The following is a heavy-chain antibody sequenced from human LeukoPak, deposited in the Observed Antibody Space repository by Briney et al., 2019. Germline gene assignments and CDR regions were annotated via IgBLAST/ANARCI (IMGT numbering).Heavy chain of an antibody. CDR2: MYSSGIS. CDR3: ARHPDSVGAFDY. CDR1: GASITSNY. Sequence: PSENLSLTCTVSGASITSNYWSWVRQPPGKGLEWIGYMYSSGISNSNPSLKSRVSISLETSKNQFSLRLSSVTAADTAVYYCARHPDSVGAFDYWGQGALVTVSS. V-gene: IGHV4-59*08. J-gene: IGHJ4*02. D-gene: IGHD1-26*01.